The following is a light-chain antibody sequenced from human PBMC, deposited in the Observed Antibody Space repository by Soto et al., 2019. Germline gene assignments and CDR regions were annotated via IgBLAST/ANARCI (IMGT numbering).Light chain of an antibody. V-gene: IGKV3-15*01. J-gene: IGKJ1*01. CDR1: QSVRTS. CDR2: GTS. CDR3: HQYNFWPT. Sequence: EIEMTQLPSTLSVSPGERATLSCRASQSVRTSLAWYQQKPGQSPRLLIYGTSTRATGIPARFSGSGSGTEFTLTISSPQSEDFAVYYCHQYNFWPTFGQGTKV.